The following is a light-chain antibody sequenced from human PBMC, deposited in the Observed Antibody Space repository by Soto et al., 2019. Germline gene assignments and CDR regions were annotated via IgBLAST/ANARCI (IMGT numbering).Light chain of an antibody. J-gene: IGKJ3*01. Sequence: EIVMTQSPATLSVSPGERATLSCRASQSVSSNLAWYQQKPGQAPRLLIYGASTRATDIPARFSGSGSGTEFTLTISSLQSEDFAVDYCQQYNKWPPFTIGPGTKVDIK. CDR1: QSVSSN. CDR2: GAS. CDR3: QQYNKWPPFT. V-gene: IGKV3-15*01.